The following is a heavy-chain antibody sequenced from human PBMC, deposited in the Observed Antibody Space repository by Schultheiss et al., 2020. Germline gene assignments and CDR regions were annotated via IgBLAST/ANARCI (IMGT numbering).Heavy chain of an antibody. Sequence: SGPTLVKPTETLTLTCTFSGFSLSTSGMCVSWIRQPPGKALEWLARIDWDDDKFYSTSLKTRLTISKDTSKNQVVLTMTNMDPVDTATYYCVGELCRWYFDLWGRGTLVTVSS. J-gene: IGHJ2*01. CDR3: VGELCRWYFDL. CDR2: IDWDDDK. CDR1: GFSLSTSGMC. V-gene: IGHV2-70*17. D-gene: IGHD1-26*01.